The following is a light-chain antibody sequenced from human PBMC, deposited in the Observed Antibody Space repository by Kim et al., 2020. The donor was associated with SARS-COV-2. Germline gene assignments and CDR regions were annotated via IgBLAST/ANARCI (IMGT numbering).Light chain of an antibody. CDR3: QQYGRGT. J-gene: IGKJ1*01. CDR2: GAS. Sequence: SLSPGERATLSCRASESVTANYLAWYQQKPGQAPRLLIYGASSRAAGIPDRFSGRGSGTDFTLTISRLEPEDFAVYYCQQYGRGTFGPGTKVDIK. CDR1: ESVTANY. V-gene: IGKV3-20*01.